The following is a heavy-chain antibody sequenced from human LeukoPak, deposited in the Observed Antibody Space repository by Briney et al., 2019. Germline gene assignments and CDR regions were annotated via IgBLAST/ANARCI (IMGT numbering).Heavy chain of an antibody. CDR3: AKSSIWDYSSSWGGNYGMDV. V-gene: IGHV3-23*01. Sequence: AGGSLRLSCAASGFTFSSYAMSWVRQAPGKGLEWVSAISGSGGSTYYADSVKGRFTISRDNSKNTLYLQMNSLRAEDTAVYYCAKSSIWDYSSSWGGNYGMDVWGQGTTVTVSS. CDR2: ISGSGGST. CDR1: GFTFSSYA. J-gene: IGHJ6*02. D-gene: IGHD6-13*01.